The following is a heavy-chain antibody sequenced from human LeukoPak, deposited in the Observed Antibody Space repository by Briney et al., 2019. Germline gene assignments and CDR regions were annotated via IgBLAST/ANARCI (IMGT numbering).Heavy chain of an antibody. J-gene: IGHJ4*02. Sequence: SVKLSCKASGGTFSSYAISWVRQAPGQGLEWMGGIIPIFGTANYAQKFQGRVTITADESTSTAYMELSSLRSEDTAVYYCARTTYYYDSSGYYLGYWGQGTLVTVSS. CDR1: GGTFSSYA. D-gene: IGHD3-22*01. CDR3: ARTTYYYDSSGYYLGY. CDR2: IIPIFGTA. V-gene: IGHV1-69*13.